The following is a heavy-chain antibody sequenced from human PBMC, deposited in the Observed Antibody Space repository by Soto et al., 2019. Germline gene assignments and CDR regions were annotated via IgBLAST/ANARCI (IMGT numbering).Heavy chain of an antibody. CDR3: ARQGGYSYGTLGVWFDP. V-gene: IGHV1-3*01. CDR2: INAGNGNT. J-gene: IGHJ5*02. CDR1: GYTFTSYA. Sequence: QVQLVQSGAEVKKPGASVKVSCKASGYTFTSYAMHWVRQAPGQRLEWMGWINAGNGNTKYSQKFQGRVTITRDTSASAAYMELSSLRSEDTAVYYCARQGGYSYGTLGVWFDPWGQGTLVTVSS. D-gene: IGHD5-18*01.